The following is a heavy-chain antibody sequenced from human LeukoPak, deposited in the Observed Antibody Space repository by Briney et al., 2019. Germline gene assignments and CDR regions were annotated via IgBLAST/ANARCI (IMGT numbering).Heavy chain of an antibody. CDR3: ARDPNSSSWAEGYNWFDP. V-gene: IGHV1-18*01. CDR1: GYTFTSYG. J-gene: IGHJ5*02. Sequence: ASVKVSCKASGYTFTSYGIIWVRQAPGQGLEWMGWISAYNGNTNYAQNFQGRVTMTTDTSTSTAYMELRSLSSDDTAVYYCARDPNSSSWAEGYNWFDPWGQGTLVTVSS. CDR2: ISAYNGNT. D-gene: IGHD6-13*01.